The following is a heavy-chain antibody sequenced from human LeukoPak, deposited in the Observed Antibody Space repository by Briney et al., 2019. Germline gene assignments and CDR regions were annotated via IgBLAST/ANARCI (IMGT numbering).Heavy chain of an antibody. D-gene: IGHD6-19*01. V-gene: IGHV3-23*01. CDR3: ARAAYNSGPDY. CDR1: GFTFNTDA. CDR2: ISGSGVNT. J-gene: IGHJ4*02. Sequence: PGGSLRLSCAASGFTFNTDAMSWVRQAPGKGLEWVSGISGSGVNTFYADSVKGRFTISRDNSKNTLYLQMNSLRAEDTAVYYCARAAYNSGPDYWGQATLVTVSS.